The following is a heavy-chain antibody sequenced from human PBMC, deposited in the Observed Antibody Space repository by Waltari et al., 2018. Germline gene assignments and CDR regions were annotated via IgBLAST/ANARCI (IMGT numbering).Heavy chain of an antibody. V-gene: IGHV3-7*01. J-gene: IGHJ4*02. D-gene: IGHD3-3*01. CDR1: GFTFTTYW. CDR3: ARDWSGSGRGINY. CDR2: IKTEGREK. Sequence: VESGGGLVQPGGSMRVSCAASGFTFTTYWMGWVRQAPGKGLEWVANIKTEGREKYYVNSVKGRFTISRDNGKDSRSLQMSTLRVEDTGRYYCARDWSGSGRGINYWGQGTLVTVSS.